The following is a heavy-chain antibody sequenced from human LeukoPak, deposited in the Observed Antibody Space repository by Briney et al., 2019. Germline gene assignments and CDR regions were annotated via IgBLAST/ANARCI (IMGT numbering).Heavy chain of an antibody. V-gene: IGHV5-51*01. J-gene: IGHJ4*02. D-gene: IGHD5-24*01. CDR2: IYPGDSDT. Sequence: GESLKISCKGSGYTFAGYWIAWVRQMPGKGLEWMGIIYPGDSDTRYSPSFQGRVTISADKSISTAYLQWSSLKASDTAMYYCARQDGRALYYFDHWGQGALVTVSS. CDR1: GYTFAGYW. CDR3: ARQDGRALYYFDH.